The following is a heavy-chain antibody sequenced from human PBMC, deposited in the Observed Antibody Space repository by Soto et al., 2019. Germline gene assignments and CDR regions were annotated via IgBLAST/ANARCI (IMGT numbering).Heavy chain of an antibody. CDR1: GYTFTSYG. CDR2: ISAYNGNT. V-gene: IGHV1-18*01. J-gene: IGHJ6*02. CDR3: TRALFYYGSGSYYIYGMDV. D-gene: IGHD3-10*01. Sequence: AASVKVSCKASGYTFTSYGISWVRQAPGQGLEWMGWISAYNGNTNYAQKLQGRVTMTTDTSTSTAYMELRSLRSDDTAVYYCTRALFYYGSGSYYIYGMDVWGQGTTVTVSS.